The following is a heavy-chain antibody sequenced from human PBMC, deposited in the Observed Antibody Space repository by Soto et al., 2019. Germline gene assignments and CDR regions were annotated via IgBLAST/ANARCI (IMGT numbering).Heavy chain of an antibody. J-gene: IGHJ6*02. CDR1: GFPFSSYW. D-gene: IGHD6-13*01. CDR2: IDGDGGST. Sequence: GGSLSLSCAASGFPFSSYWMHWVRQVPGKGLVWVSRIDGDGGSTNYADSVKGRFTISRDNAKNTLYLQMNSLRAEDTAVYYCARDGSWRGSSWYRDYYYAMDVWGQGTTVTVSS. V-gene: IGHV3-74*01. CDR3: ARDGSWRGSSWYRDYYYAMDV.